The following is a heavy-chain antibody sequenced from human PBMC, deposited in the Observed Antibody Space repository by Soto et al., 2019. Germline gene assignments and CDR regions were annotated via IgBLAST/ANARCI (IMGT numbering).Heavy chain of an antibody. Sequence: PGGSLRLSCTPSGFIFSDYSMNWVRQAPGKGLEWISYITTTSSTMYYADSVKGRFTISRDNAKNSLYLQMNSVRDEDTAVYYCARDSSGRQYYGMDVWGQGTTVTVSS. CDR2: ITTTSSTM. D-gene: IGHD3-22*01. CDR1: GFIFSDYS. V-gene: IGHV3-48*02. J-gene: IGHJ6*02. CDR3: ARDSSGRQYYGMDV.